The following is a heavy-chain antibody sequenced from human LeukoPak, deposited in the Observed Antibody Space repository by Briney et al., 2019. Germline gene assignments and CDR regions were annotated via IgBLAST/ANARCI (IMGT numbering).Heavy chain of an antibody. CDR1: GGSISSGSYY. CDR3: AGGHFGFWSGSFDY. CDR2: IYTSGST. J-gene: IGHJ4*02. Sequence: SQTLSLTCTVSGGSISSGSYYWSWIRQPAGKGLEWIGRIYTSGSTNYNPSLKSRVTISVDTSKNQFSLNLSSVTAADTAVYYCAGGHFGFWSGSFDYWGQGTLVTVSS. D-gene: IGHD3-3*01. V-gene: IGHV4-61*02.